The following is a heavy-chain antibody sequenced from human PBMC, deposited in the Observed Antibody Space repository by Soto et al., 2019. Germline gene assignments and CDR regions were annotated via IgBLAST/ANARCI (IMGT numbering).Heavy chain of an antibody. D-gene: IGHD2-15*01. V-gene: IGHV3-74*01. CDR1: GLTFNRYW. Sequence: DVQLVETGGGVVPPGGSLRLSCAASGLTFNRYWMHWVRHAPGKGLVWVSHINTDGSNTNYADSVKGRFTISRDNAKRTLFLQMNSLRDEDTAVYYCARESCSGGNCYTYYFDPWGQGIPVTVSS. CDR2: INTDGSNT. CDR3: ARESCSGGNCYTYYFDP. J-gene: IGHJ5*02.